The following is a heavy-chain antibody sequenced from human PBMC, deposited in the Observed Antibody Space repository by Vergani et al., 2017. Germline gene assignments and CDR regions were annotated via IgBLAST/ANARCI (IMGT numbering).Heavy chain of an antibody. D-gene: IGHD1-1*01. V-gene: IGHV1-69*01. CDR3: ARAWKGDV. CDR1: GGTFTSSA. CDR2: STPIFGTT. Sequence: QMQLVQSGAEVKKPGSSVKVSCKASGGTFTSSAMSWVRQAPGQGLEWMGGSTPIFGTTNYAQKFQGRVTITADESTSTAYMEVSSLRSEETAVYYCARAWKGDVWGQGTTVTVSS. J-gene: IGHJ6*02.